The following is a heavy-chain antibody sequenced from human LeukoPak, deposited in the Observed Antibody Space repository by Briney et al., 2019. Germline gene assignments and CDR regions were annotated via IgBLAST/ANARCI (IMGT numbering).Heavy chain of an antibody. D-gene: IGHD6-6*01. V-gene: IGHV3-21*01. CDR1: GFTFSSYS. CDR3: AAARQPFDY. Sequence: GGSLRLSCAASGFTFSSYSMNWVRQAPGKGLEWVSSISSSSSYIYYADSVKGRFTISRDNAKNSLYLQMNSLGAEDTAVYYCAAARQPFDYWGQGTLVTVSS. CDR2: ISSSSSYI. J-gene: IGHJ4*02.